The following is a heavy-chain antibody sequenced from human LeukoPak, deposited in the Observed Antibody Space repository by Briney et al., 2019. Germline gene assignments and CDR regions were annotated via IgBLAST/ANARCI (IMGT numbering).Heavy chain of an antibody. CDR2: IFYSGST. Sequence: PSETLSLTCTVSGGSISSSSYYWGWIRQPPGKGLEWIGSIFYSGSTNYNPSLKSRVTMSVDTSKNQFSLKLSSVTALDTAVYYCARSLHCSSTSCPPYLVDYWGQGTLVTVSS. D-gene: IGHD2-2*01. J-gene: IGHJ4*02. CDR1: GGSISSSSYY. V-gene: IGHV4-39*07. CDR3: ARSLHCSSTSCPPYLVDY.